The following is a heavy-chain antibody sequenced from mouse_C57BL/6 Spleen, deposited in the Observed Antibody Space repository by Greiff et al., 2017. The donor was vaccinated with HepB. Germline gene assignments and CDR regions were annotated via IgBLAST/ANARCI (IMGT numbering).Heavy chain of an antibody. CDR3: ASSTIVTTRRVDY. V-gene: IGHV1-82*01. J-gene: IGHJ2*01. CDR2: IYPGDGDT. Sequence: QVQLQQSGPELVKPGASVKISCKASGYAFRSSWMNWVKQRPGKGLEWIGRIYPGDGDTNYNGKFKGKATLTADKSSSTAYMQLSSLTSEDSAVYFCASSTIVTTRRVDYWGQGTTLTVSS. CDR1: GYAFRSSW. D-gene: IGHD2-2*01.